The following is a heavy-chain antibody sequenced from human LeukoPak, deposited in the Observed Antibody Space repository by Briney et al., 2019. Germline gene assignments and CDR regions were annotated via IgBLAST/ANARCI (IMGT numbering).Heavy chain of an antibody. CDR2: IKHDGSEK. CDR3: ARGRFYYDSPE. CDR1: GFTFAIYW. V-gene: IGHV3-7*01. Sequence: GGSLRLSCAASGFTFAIYWMTWVRQAPGKGLEWVANIKHDGSEKYYVDSVKGRFTISRDNAKNSLYLQMSRLRAEDTAVYYCARGRFYYDSPEWGQGTLVTVSS. J-gene: IGHJ4*02. D-gene: IGHD3-22*01.